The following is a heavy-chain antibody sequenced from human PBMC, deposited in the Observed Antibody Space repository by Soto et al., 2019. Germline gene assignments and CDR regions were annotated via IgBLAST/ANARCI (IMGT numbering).Heavy chain of an antibody. CDR3: AKRTVGYCSGGSCYSVDY. J-gene: IGHJ4*02. Sequence: LRLSCAASGFTFSDYYMSWIRQAPGKGLEWVSYISSSSSYTNYADSVKGRFTISRDNAKNSLYLQMNSLRAEDTAVYYCAKRTVGYCSGGSCYSVDYWGQGTLVTVSS. CDR2: ISSSSSYT. D-gene: IGHD2-15*01. CDR1: GFTFSDYY. V-gene: IGHV3-11*03.